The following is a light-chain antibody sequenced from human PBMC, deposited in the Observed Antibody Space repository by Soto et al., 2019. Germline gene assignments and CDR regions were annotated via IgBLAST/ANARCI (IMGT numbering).Light chain of an antibody. CDR1: QSVSSSY. J-gene: IGKJ1*01. CDR3: QQRSNWPRT. V-gene: IGKV3D-20*02. CDR2: GAS. Sequence: EIVFTQSPCTLSLSPGERATLSCRASQSVSSSYLAWYQQKPGQAPRLLIYGASSRATGIPDRFSGSGSGTDFTLTISSLEPEDFAVYYCQQRSNWPRTFGQGTKVDIK.